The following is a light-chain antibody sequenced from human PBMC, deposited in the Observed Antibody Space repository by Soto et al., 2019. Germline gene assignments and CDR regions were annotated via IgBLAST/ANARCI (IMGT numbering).Light chain of an antibody. Sequence: IRLTQSPSSLSASIGDRVTITCRASQGISSYLGWCQEKPGKAPKVLIYTASTLQSGVPSRFSGSGSGTEFTLTISSLQPDDFATYYCQQYNSYSTFGQGTKVDIK. CDR2: TAS. V-gene: IGKV1-9*01. CDR1: QGISSY. CDR3: QQYNSYST. J-gene: IGKJ1*01.